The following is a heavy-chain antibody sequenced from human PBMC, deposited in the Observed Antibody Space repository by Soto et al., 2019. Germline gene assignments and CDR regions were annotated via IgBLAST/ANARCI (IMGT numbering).Heavy chain of an antibody. Sequence: SETLSLTCTVSGGSISSSSYYWGWIRQPPGKGLEWIGSIYYSGSTYYNPSLKSRVTISVDTSKNQFSLKLSSVTAADTAVYYCARRGRITMVRGVKNWFDPWGQGTLVTVSS. V-gene: IGHV4-39*01. CDR3: ARRGRITMVRGVKNWFDP. D-gene: IGHD3-10*01. CDR1: GGSISSSSYY. J-gene: IGHJ5*02. CDR2: IYYSGST.